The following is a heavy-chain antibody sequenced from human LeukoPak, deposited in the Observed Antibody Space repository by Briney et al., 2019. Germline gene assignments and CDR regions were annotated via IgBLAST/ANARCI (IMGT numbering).Heavy chain of an antibody. CDR2: ISGSGGST. V-gene: IGHV3-23*01. Sequence: PGGSPRLSCAASGFTFSSYAMSWVRQAPGKGLEWVSAISGSGGSTYYADSVKGRFTISRDNSKNTLYLQMNSLRAEDTAVYYCAKDYSSGYYYNAFDIWGQGTMVTVSS. D-gene: IGHD3-22*01. CDR3: AKDYSSGYYYNAFDI. J-gene: IGHJ3*02. CDR1: GFTFSSYA.